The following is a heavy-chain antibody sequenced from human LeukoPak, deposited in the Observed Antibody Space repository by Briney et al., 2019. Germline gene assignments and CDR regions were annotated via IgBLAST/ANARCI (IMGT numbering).Heavy chain of an antibody. Sequence: GGSLRLSCAASGFTFSSYSMSWVRQAPGKGLEWVSSITSSSSYIYYADSVKGRFTISRDNAKNSLSLQMNGLRAEDTAVYYCVREITTGRAFDYWGQRTLVTVSS. CDR3: VREITTGRAFDY. D-gene: IGHD3-3*01. CDR2: ITSSSSYI. V-gene: IGHV3-21*01. J-gene: IGHJ4*02. CDR1: GFTFSSYS.